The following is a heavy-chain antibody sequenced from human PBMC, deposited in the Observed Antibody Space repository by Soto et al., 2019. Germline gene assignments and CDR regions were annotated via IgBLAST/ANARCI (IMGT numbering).Heavy chain of an antibody. CDR1: GFTFSGSA. CDR3: ARDDDYPDNGFDY. J-gene: IGHJ4*02. Sequence: SGGSLRLSCAASGFTFSGSAMHWVRQTPGKGLEWLAVILNDASGHWYADSVKGRFTISRDNFENTLYLQMNGLRLEDTAMYYCARDDDYPDNGFDYWGQGTLVTVSS. V-gene: IGHV3-33*08. CDR2: ILNDASGH. D-gene: IGHD4-17*01.